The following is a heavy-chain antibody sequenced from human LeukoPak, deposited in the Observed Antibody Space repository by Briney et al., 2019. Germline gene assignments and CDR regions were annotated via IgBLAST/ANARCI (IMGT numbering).Heavy chain of an antibody. CDR1: GFTFSSYA. Sequence: GGSLRLSCAASGFTFSSYAMHWVRQAPGKGLEWVAIISYDGSDKYYADSVKGRLTISRDNSKSTLYLQMISLRTEDTAVYYCARADGSVAGPPSGHWGQGTLVTVSS. CDR2: ISYDGSDK. CDR3: ARADGSVAGPPSGH. J-gene: IGHJ4*02. D-gene: IGHD6-19*01. V-gene: IGHV3-30-3*01.